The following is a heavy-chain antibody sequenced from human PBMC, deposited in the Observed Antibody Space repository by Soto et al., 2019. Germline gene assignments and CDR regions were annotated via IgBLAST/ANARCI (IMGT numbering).Heavy chain of an antibody. CDR1: GGSISSGGYY. CDR2: NYYSVST. Sequence: SETLSLTCTVSGGSISSGGYYWSWIRQHPGKGLEWSGYNYYSVSTYYNPSLKSRVTISVDTSKNQFSLKLCSVTGADTAVYYCAIPQYYYDKNGGMYVCGQVTMVTVSS. CDR3: AIPQYYYDKNGGMYV. J-gene: IGHJ6*02. D-gene: IGHD3-22*01. V-gene: IGHV4-31*03.